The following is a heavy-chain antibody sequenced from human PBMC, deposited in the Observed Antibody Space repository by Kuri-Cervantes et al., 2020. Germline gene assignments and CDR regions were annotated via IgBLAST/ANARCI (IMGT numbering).Heavy chain of an antibody. D-gene: IGHD4-17*01. Sequence: GSLRLSCTVSGGSISSSSYYWGWIRQSPGKGLEYIGSIGGIYYGGNTYYNPSLRSRVTISADTSKNQFSLKLTYVTTADTAMYYCARDETSVTTSNWYFDLWGRGTLVTVSS. CDR3: ARDETSVTTSNWYFDL. CDR2: IGGIYYGGNT. CDR1: GGSISSSSYY. V-gene: IGHV4-39*07. J-gene: IGHJ2*01.